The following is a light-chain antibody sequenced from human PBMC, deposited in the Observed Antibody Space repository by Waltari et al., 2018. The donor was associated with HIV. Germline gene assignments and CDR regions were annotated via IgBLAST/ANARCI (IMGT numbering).Light chain of an antibody. V-gene: IGLV3-25*03. CDR3: QSADITGTLGV. CDR1: ALPSQF. CDR2: KDS. J-gene: IGLJ2*01. Sequence: SYELAQPPSVSVSPGQTARLTCPGDALPSQFVYWYQQKPGQAPIVVIYKDSERPSGIPERFSGFISGTTATLTISAVQAEDEADYYCQSADITGTLGVFGGGTRLTV.